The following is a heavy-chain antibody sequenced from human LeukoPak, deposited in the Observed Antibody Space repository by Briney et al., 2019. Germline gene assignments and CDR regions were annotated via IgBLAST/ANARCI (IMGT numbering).Heavy chain of an antibody. CDR2: IYYSGST. D-gene: IGHD6-6*01. CDR1: GGSINNYY. J-gene: IGHJ4*02. V-gene: IGHV4-59*08. CDR3: ARHRPGPYDY. Sequence: SETLSLTCTISGGSINNYYWSWIRQPPGKGLEWIGYIYYSGSTTYNPSLMSRVTISVDTSKNQFSLSLSSVTAADTAVYYCARHRPGPYDYWGQGTLVTVSS.